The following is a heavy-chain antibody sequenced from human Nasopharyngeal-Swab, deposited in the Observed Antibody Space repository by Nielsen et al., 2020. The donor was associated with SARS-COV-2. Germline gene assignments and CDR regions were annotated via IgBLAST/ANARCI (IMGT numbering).Heavy chain of an antibody. D-gene: IGHD3-10*01. J-gene: IGHJ4*02. Sequence: GESLKISCAASGFTFSGSAMHWVRQASGKGLEWVGRIRRKANSYATAYAASVKGRFTISRDDSKNTAYLQMNSLKTEDTAVYYCTRHLGGFGELDYWGQGTLVTVSS. CDR2: IRRKANSYAT. CDR3: TRHLGGFGELDY. CDR1: GFTFSGSA. V-gene: IGHV3-73*01.